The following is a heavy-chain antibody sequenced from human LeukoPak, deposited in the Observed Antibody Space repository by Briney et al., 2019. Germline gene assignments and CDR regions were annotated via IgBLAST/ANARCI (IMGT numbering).Heavy chain of an antibody. V-gene: IGHV4-34*01. CDR2: INHSGST. J-gene: IGHJ4*02. CDR3: ARDLQSTSSGIAVAGTGGYFDY. D-gene: IGHD6-19*01. CDR1: GGSFSGYY. Sequence: SETLSLTCAVSGGSFSGYYWSWIRQPPGKGLEWIGEINHSGSTNYNPSLKSRVTISVDTSKNQFSLKLSSVTAADTAVYYCARDLQSTSSGIAVAGTGGYFDYWGQGTLVTVSS.